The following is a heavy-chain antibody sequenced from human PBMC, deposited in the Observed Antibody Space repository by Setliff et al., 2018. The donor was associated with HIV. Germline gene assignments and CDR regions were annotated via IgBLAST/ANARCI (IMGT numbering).Heavy chain of an antibody. CDR3: ARGYNHPDYYYYYYMDV. CDR1: GYTFTSYG. Sequence: ASVKVSCKASGYTFTSYGISWVRQAPGQGLEWMGWVSPYNGHTKYAQRFQGRVTMSTDTSTSTIYMELTSLRSDDTAVYYCARGYNHPDYYYYYYMDVWGKGTTVTVSS. CDR2: VSPYNGHT. D-gene: IGHD1-20*01. J-gene: IGHJ6*03. V-gene: IGHV1-18*01.